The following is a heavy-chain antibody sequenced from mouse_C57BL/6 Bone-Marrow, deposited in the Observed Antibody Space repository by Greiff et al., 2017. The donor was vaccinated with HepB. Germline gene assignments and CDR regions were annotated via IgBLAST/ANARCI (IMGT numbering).Heavy chain of an antibody. Sequence: EVQLQQSGPVLVKPGASVKMSCKASGYTFPDYSMNWVKQRHGKSLEWIGVFHPYNGGTSYNQKFKGKATLTVDKSSSPAYMELNRLTSEDSAVYYGAREGNDGNYGFADWGQGTLVTVSA. J-gene: IGHJ3*01. CDR3: AREGNDGNYGFAD. CDR1: GYTFPDYS. V-gene: IGHV1-19*01. D-gene: IGHD2-1*01. CDR2: FHPYNGGT.